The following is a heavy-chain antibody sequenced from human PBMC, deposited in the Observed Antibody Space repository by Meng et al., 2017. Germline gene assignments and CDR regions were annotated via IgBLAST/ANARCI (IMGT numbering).Heavy chain of an antibody. Sequence: ASSMVPCSASGYIFTSYYMHWVRQPPGQGLEWLRIINPSGGSTSYAKKFQSRVTMIRDTSTSTVYMQLSSLRSEDTAVYYCARDNKKTHYYDSSLDYWGQGTLVTVSS. CDR2: INPSGGST. J-gene: IGHJ4*02. CDR3: ARDNKKTHYYDSSLDY. CDR1: GYIFTSYY. V-gene: IGHV1-46*01. D-gene: IGHD3-22*01.